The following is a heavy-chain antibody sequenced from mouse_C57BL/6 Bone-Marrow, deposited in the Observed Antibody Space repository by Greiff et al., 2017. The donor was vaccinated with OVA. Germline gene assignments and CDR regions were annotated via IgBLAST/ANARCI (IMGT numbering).Heavy chain of an antibody. CDR2: INPNNGGT. CDR1: GYTFTDYN. V-gene: IGHV1-18*01. D-gene: IGHD2-10*02. Sequence: EVQLQQSGPELVKPGASVKIPCKASGYTFTDYNMDWVKQSHGKSLEWIGDINPNNGGTIYNQKFKGKATLTVDKSSSTAYMELRSLTSEDTAVYYCARTRRYGNLYYYAMDYWGQGTSVTVSS. CDR3: ARTRRYGNLYYYAMDY. J-gene: IGHJ4*01.